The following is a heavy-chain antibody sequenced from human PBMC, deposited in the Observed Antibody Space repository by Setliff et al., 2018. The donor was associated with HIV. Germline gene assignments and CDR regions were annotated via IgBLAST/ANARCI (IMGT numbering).Heavy chain of an antibody. CDR2: IYTSGST. V-gene: IGHV4-4*08. D-gene: IGHD3-10*01. J-gene: IGHJ4*02. CDR3: ARESYGSGTYDY. Sequence: PSETLSLTCTVSGGSISSYYWSWIRQPPGKALEWIGYIYTSGSTNYNPSLKSRVTISIDTSTKQFSLRLTTVTAADSAVYYCARESYGSGTYDYWGQGTLVTVSS. CDR1: GGSISSYY.